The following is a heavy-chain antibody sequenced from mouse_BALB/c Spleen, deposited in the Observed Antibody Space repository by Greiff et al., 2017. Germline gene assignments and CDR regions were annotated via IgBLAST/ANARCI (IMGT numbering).Heavy chain of an antibody. Sequence: EVKLMESGAELVKPGASVKLSCTASGFNIKDTYMHWVKQRPEQGLEWIGRIDPANGNTKYDPKFQGKATITADTSSNTAYLQLSSLTSEDTAVYYCARSWDEGYFDYWGQGTTLTVSS. J-gene: IGHJ2*01. CDR1: GFNIKDTY. CDR3: ARSWDEGYFDY. D-gene: IGHD4-1*01. V-gene: IGHV14-3*02. CDR2: IDPANGNT.